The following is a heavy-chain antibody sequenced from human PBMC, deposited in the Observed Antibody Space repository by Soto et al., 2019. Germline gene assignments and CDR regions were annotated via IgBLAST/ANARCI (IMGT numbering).Heavy chain of an antibody. Sequence: QVQLVQSGAEVKKPGSSVKVSCKASGGTFSSYAISWVRQAPGQGLEWMGGIIPIFGTANYAQKFQGRVTIHADESTSTAYTELSSLRSDDTAVYYCARDCRGGSCYFNDAFAIWGRGTMVTVSS. CDR3: ARDCRGGSCYFNDAFAI. V-gene: IGHV1-69*01. D-gene: IGHD2-15*01. J-gene: IGHJ3*02. CDR1: GGTFSSYA. CDR2: IIPIFGTA.